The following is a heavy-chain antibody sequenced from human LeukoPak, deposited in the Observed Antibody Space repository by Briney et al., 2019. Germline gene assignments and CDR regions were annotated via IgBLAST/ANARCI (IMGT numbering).Heavy chain of an antibody. D-gene: IGHD1-26*01. J-gene: IGHJ6*03. CDR2: ISGSGGST. Sequence: GGSLRLSCAASGFTFSSYAMSWVRQAPGKGLEWVSAISGSGGSTYYADSVKGRFTISRDNSKNTLYLQMNSLRAEDTAVYYCAKVPGGSYYSYYYMDVWGKGTTVTVSS. CDR1: GFTFSSYA. CDR3: AKVPGGSYYSYYYMDV. V-gene: IGHV3-23*01.